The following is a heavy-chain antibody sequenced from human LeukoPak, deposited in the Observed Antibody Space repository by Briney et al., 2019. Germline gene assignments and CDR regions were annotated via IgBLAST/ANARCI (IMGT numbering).Heavy chain of an antibody. CDR2: IRSKPYGGTT. D-gene: IGHD2-21*02. CDR3: TRAPPAYCGGDCFSDY. J-gene: IGHJ4*02. CDR1: GFTFSSNY. Sequence: PGGSLRLSCAASGFTFSSNYMSWVRQASGKGLEWVGFIRSKPYGGTTEYAASVKGRFTITRDDSKSIAYLQMNSLKTEDTAVYYCTRAPPAYCGGDCFSDYWGQGTLVTVSS. V-gene: IGHV3-49*04.